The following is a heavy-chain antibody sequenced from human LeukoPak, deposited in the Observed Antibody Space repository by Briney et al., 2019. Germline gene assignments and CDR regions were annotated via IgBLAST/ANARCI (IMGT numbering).Heavy chain of an antibody. V-gene: IGHV3-53*01. CDR1: GFTVSSNY. Sequence: GGSLRLSCAASGFTVSSNYMSWVRQAPGKGLEWVSVIYSGGSTYYADSVKGRFTISRDNSKNTLYLQMNSLKTEDTAVYYCTTDSAYYDFWSGYYGVSYYYGMDVWGQGTTVTVSS. CDR3: TTDSAYYDFWSGYYGVSYYYGMDV. CDR2: IYSGGST. J-gene: IGHJ6*02. D-gene: IGHD3-3*01.